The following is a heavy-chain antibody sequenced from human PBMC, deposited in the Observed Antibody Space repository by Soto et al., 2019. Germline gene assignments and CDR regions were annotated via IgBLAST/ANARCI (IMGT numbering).Heavy chain of an antibody. D-gene: IGHD3-9*01. CDR3: ARDAGWTYYDILTALRPVSRGNWFDP. CDR2: ISAYNGNT. Sequence: ASVKVSCKASGYTFTSYGLSWVRQAPGRGLEWMGWISAYNGNTNYAQKFQGRVTMTRDTSTSTVYMELSSLRSEDTAVYYCARDAGWTYYDILTALRPVSRGNWFDPWGQGTLVTVSS. CDR1: GYTFTSYG. V-gene: IGHV1-18*01. J-gene: IGHJ5*02.